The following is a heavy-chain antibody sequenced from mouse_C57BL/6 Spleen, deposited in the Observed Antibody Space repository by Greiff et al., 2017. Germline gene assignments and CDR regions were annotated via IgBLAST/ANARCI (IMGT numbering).Heavy chain of an antibody. J-gene: IGHJ2*01. D-gene: IGHD1-1*01. CDR1: GYSFTGYY. Sequence: VQLQQSGPELVKPGASVKISCKASGYSFTGYYMNWVKQSPEKSLEWIGEIHPSTGGTTYNQKFKDKATLTVDKSSSTAYKQLKSLTSEDSAVYYCARPYYGSSPFDYWGQGTTLTVSS. V-gene: IGHV1-42*01. CDR3: ARPYYGSSPFDY. CDR2: IHPSTGGT.